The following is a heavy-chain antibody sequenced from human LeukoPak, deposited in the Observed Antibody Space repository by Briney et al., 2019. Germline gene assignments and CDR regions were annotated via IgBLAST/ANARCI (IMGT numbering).Heavy chain of an antibody. J-gene: IGHJ4*02. CDR3: ATESDHCSGGSCYFS. D-gene: IGHD2-15*01. Sequence: ASVKVSCTVSGYTLTELSMHWVRQAPGKGLEWMGGFDPEDGETIYAQKFQGRVTMTEDASTDTAYMELSSLRSEDTAVYYCATESDHCSGGSCYFSWGQGTLVTVSS. CDR2: FDPEDGET. V-gene: IGHV1-24*01. CDR1: GYTLTELS.